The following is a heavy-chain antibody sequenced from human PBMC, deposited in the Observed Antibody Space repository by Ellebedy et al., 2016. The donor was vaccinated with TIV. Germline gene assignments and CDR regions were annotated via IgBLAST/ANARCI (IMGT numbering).Heavy chain of an antibody. J-gene: IGHJ4*02. Sequence: PGGSLRLSCAASGFTFSSYGMHWVRQAPGKGLEWVAIIWYDGSNKYYADSVKGRFTISRDNSKNTLYLQMNSLRAEDTAVYYCATDGPAGMVEGNYFDSWGQGILVIVSS. CDR3: ATDGPAGMVEGNYFDS. V-gene: IGHV3-33*08. CDR2: IWYDGSNK. CDR1: GFTFSSYG. D-gene: IGHD3-10*01.